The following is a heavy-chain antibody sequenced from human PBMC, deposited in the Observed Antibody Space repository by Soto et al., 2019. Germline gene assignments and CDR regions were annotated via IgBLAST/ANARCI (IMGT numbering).Heavy chain of an antibody. CDR2: INAGNVNT. V-gene: IGHV1-3*05. Sequence: QVHLVQSGAEEKKPWPSVKVSCKASGDTFTSYAMHWVRQAPGQRLAWMGWINAGNVNTKYSQKFQGRVTITRDTSASTAYLELSSLRSEDTAVDYCARDPGYDGMDGWGKGTTVTVSS. CDR3: ARDPGYDGMDG. J-gene: IGHJ6*04. CDR1: GDTFTSYA.